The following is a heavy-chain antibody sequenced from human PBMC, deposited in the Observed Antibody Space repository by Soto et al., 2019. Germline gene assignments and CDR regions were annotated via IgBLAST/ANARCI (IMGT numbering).Heavy chain of an antibody. CDR3: ARGLLPSVSSYYNYYMDV. CDR2: MNPNSGNT. J-gene: IGHJ6*03. CDR1: AYTFTSYD. V-gene: IGHV1-8*01. D-gene: IGHD3-10*01. Sequence: ASVRVSGTPTAYTFTSYDINWVPQPAGQGREWTGWMNPNSGNTAYAQNGQSRITTTRNTSTSTAYPELRSRSTEDTAVQYWARGLLPSVSSYYNYYMDVWGKGTKVTVSS.